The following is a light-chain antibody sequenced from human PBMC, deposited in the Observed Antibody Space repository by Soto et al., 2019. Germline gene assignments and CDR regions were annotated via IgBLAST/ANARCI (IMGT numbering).Light chain of an antibody. Sequence: QSALTQPPSASVSPGQSVTISCTGTSSDIGTFSSISWYQQYPGKAPKLMIFGVSQRPSGVPDRFSGSKSANTASLTVSGLQDEDEAEYYCSSQAGSDSLMVFGGGTQLTVL. CDR1: SSDIGTFSS. V-gene: IGLV2-8*01. CDR3: SSQAGSDSLMV. CDR2: GVS. J-gene: IGLJ2*01.